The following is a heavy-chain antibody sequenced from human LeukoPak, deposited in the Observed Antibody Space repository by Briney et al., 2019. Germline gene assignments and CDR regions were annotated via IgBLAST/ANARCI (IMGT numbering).Heavy chain of an antibody. V-gene: IGHV3-30*03. J-gene: IGHJ6*03. CDR1: GFTFSSYS. CDR2: MSYDGSKR. Sequence: GGSLRLSCAASGFTFSSYSMNWVRQAPGKGLEWVAVMSYDGSKRLYADSVKGRFTISRDNSKNTLYLQMNSLRAEDTAVYYCARDAVLKRYYYYYYIDVWGKGTTVTVSS. CDR3: ARDAVLKRYYYYYYIDV. D-gene: IGHD6-25*01.